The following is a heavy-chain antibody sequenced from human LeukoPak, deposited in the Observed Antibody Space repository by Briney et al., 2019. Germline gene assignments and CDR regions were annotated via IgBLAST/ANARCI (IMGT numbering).Heavy chain of an antibody. CDR1: GFTVSSNY. CDR3: ASRSINWYRGNNWFDP. J-gene: IGHJ5*02. CDR2: IYSGGST. D-gene: IGHD6-13*01. Sequence: GGSLRLSCAASGFTVSSNYMSWVRQAPGKGLEWVSVIYSGGSTYYAGSVKGRFTISRDNSKNTLYLQMNSLRVEDTAVYYCASRSINWYRGNNWFDPWGQGTLVTVSS. V-gene: IGHV3-66*01.